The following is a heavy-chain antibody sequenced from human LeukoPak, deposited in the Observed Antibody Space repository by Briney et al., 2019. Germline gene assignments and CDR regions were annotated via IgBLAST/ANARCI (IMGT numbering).Heavy chain of an antibody. Sequence: SSETLSLTCTVSGGPINGYCWSWIRQPPGKGPEWIGYIYYSGITNYNPSLKSRLTISVDTSKNRFSLKLSSVTAADTAVYYCARYSPNYHYYYMDVWGRGTTVTVSS. V-gene: IGHV4-59*01. D-gene: IGHD2-21*01. CDR3: ARYSPNYHYYYMDV. CDR2: IYYSGIT. J-gene: IGHJ6*03. CDR1: GGPINGYC.